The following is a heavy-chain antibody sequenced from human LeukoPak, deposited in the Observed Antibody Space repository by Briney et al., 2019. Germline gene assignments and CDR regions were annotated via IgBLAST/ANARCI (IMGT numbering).Heavy chain of an antibody. J-gene: IGHJ4*02. CDR2: IYYSGST. CDR1: GGSLSSSSYY. CDR3: AREIIAGGFGEFCDY. Sequence: PSETLSLTCTVSGGSLSSSSYYWGWIRQPPGKGLEWIGSIYYSGSTYYNPSLKSRVTISVDTSKNQFSLKLSSVTAADTAVYYCAREIIAGGFGEFCDYWGQGTLVTVSS. D-gene: IGHD3-10*01. V-gene: IGHV4-39*07.